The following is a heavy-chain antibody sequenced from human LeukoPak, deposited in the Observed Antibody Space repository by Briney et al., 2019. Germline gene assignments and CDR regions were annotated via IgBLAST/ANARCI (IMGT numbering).Heavy chain of an antibody. CDR2: IYHSGIT. Sequence: PSETLSLTCTVSDYSISSGYGYYWGWIRQPPGKGLEWIGNIYHSGITYYNHFNSSLKSRVTISIDTSKNQFSLRLTSVTAADTAVYYCARLKGIQLWFRNYYYMDVWGKGTTVTISS. J-gene: IGHJ6*03. CDR3: ARLKGIQLWFRNYYYMDV. CDR1: DYSISSGYGYY. V-gene: IGHV4-38-2*02. D-gene: IGHD5-18*01.